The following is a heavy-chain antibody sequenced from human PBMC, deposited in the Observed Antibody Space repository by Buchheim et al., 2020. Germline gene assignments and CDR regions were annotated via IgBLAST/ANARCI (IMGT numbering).Heavy chain of an antibody. CDR2: ISSSSRYK. V-gene: IGHV3-11*05. J-gene: IGHJ4*02. D-gene: IGHD3-9*01. CDR1: GFTFSDYY. CDR3: AREYYDILTGYQPWDY. Sequence: QVQLVESGGGLVKPGGSLRLSCAASGFTFSDYYMSWIRQAPGKGLEWVSYISSSSRYKNYAESVKGRFTISRDNAKNALYLQMNSLRAEDTAVYYCAREYYDILTGYQPWDYWGQGTL.